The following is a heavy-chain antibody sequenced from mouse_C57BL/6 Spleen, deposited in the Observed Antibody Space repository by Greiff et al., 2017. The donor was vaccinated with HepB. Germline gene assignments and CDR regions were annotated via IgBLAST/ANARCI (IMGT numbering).Heavy chain of an antibody. Sequence: QVQLKESGAELVKPGASVKMSCKASGYTFTTYPIEWVKQNHGKSLEWIGNFHPYNDDTKYNEKFKGKDTLTVEKSSSTVYLELSRLTSDDSAVYYCVRGRYGSSYWYFDVWGTGTTVTVSS. CDR2: FHPYNDDT. V-gene: IGHV1-47*01. D-gene: IGHD1-1*01. CDR3: VRGRYGSSYWYFDV. J-gene: IGHJ1*03. CDR1: GYTFTTYP.